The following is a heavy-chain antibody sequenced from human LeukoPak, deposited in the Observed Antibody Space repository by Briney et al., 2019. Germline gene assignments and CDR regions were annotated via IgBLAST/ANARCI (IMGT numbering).Heavy chain of an antibody. CDR3: ATAYDRALGDY. CDR1: GYTFTDYY. J-gene: IGHJ4*02. V-gene: IGHV1-69-2*01. D-gene: IGHD3-3*01. Sequence: GASVKVSCKASGYTFTDYYMHWVQQAPGKGLEWMGLVDPEDGETIYAEKFQGRVTITADTSTDTAYMELSSLRSEDTAVYYCATAYDRALGDYWGQGTLVTVSS. CDR2: VDPEDGET.